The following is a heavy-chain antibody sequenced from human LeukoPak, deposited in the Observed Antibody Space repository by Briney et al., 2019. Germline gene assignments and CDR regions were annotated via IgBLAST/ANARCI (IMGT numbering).Heavy chain of an antibody. CDR2: IYHSGST. J-gene: IGHJ4*02. V-gene: IGHV4-38-2*01. CDR3: ARGSGTEVDY. CDR1: GYSISSGYY. D-gene: IGHD1-14*01. Sequence: PSETLSLTCAVSGYSISSGYYWGWIRQPPGKGLEWIGSIYHSGSTYYNPSLKGRVTISVDTSKNQFSLKLSSVTAADTAVYYCARGSGTEVDYWGQGTLVTVSS.